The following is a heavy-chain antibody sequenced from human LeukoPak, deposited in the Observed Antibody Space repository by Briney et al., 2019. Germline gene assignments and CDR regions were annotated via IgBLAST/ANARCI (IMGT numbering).Heavy chain of an antibody. Sequence: SETLSLTCTVSGGSISSYYWSWIRQPPGKGLEWIEYIYYSGSTNYNPSLKSRVTISVDTSKNQFSLKLSSVTAADTAVYYCARLIVATGSHYFDYWGQGTLVTVSS. CDR1: GGSISSYY. V-gene: IGHV4-59*08. CDR3: ARLIVATGSHYFDY. D-gene: IGHD5-12*01. J-gene: IGHJ4*02. CDR2: IYYSGST.